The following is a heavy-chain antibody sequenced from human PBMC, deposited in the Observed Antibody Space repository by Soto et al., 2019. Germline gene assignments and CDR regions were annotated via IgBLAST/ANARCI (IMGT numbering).Heavy chain of an antibody. Sequence: GGSLRLSVAASGFTFSSYGMHWVLQSPGKGLEWVAVISYVGSNKYYADSVKGRFTISRDNSKNTLYLQMNSLRAEDTAVYYCAKGFGNYVSDFDYWGQGTLVTVSS. J-gene: IGHJ4*02. V-gene: IGHV3-30*18. CDR2: ISYVGSNK. CDR1: GFTFSSYG. D-gene: IGHD4-4*01. CDR3: AKGFGNYVSDFDY.